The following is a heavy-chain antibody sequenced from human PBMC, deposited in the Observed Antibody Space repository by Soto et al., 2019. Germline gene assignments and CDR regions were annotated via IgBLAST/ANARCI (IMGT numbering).Heavy chain of an antibody. CDR2: INQGGRT. J-gene: IGHJ3*02. Sequence: SETLSLTCIVYGGSFSGYYWSWISQPPGKGLEWIGEINQGGRTNYSPSLKSRVAMSLDMSNNQFSLKLSSVTAADTAVYYCARLRWFGAVDAFDIWGQGTMVTVSS. CDR3: ARLRWFGAVDAFDI. CDR1: GGSFSGYY. V-gene: IGHV4-34*01. D-gene: IGHD3-10*01.